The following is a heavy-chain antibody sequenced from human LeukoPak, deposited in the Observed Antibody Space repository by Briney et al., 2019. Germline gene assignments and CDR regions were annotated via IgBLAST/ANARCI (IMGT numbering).Heavy chain of an antibody. Sequence: SETLSLTCTVSGGSISSYYWSWIRQPAGKGLEWIGRIYTSGSTNYNPSLKSRVTMSVDTSKNQFSLKLSSVTAADTAVYYCARGPPSASSHFDDYGDYEGSAFDIWGQGTMVTVSS. CDR2: IYTSGST. CDR3: ARGPPSASSHFDDYGDYEGSAFDI. CDR1: GGSISSYY. D-gene: IGHD4-17*01. V-gene: IGHV4-4*07. J-gene: IGHJ3*02.